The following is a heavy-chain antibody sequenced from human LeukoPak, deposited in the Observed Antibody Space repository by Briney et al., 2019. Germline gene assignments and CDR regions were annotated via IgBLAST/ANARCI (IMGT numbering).Heavy chain of an antibody. CDR1: GYTFTSYY. Sequence: ASVKVPCKASGYTFTSYYMHWVRQAPGQGLEWMGIINPSGGSTSYAQKFQGRVTMTRDTSTSTVYMELSSLRSEDTAVYYCARGSLELQVAQYFQHWGQGTLVTVSS. V-gene: IGHV1-46*01. D-gene: IGHD1-26*01. J-gene: IGHJ1*01. CDR3: ARGSLELQVAQYFQH. CDR2: INPSGGST.